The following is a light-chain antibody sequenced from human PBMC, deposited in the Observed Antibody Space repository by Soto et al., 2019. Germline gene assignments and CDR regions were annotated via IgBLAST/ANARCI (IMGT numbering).Light chain of an antibody. Sequence: NFMLTQPHSVSESPGKTVTISCTRSSGRITSKYVHWYQQRPGSSPTTVIYEDNRRPSGVPDRFSGSVDSASNSASLTISGLQTEDEADYYCQSYDTNNWVFGGGTKL. CDR1: SGRITSKY. CDR2: EDN. J-gene: IGLJ3*02. V-gene: IGLV6-57*01. CDR3: QSYDTNNWV.